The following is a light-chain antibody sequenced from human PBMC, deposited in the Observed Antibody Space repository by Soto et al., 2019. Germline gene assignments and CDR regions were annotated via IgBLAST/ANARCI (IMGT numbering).Light chain of an antibody. CDR2: GAS. V-gene: IGKV3-20*01. J-gene: IGKJ5*01. CDR1: QSVTTR. Sequence: HSPVTRSLSPGERVTLSCRASQSVTTRLALYQHKPGQAPTLLMSGASNRASGVPVRFSGSGSGTDFTLTITRLEPEDFALYYCQQYGGSPITFGLGTRLEI. CDR3: QQYGGSPIT.